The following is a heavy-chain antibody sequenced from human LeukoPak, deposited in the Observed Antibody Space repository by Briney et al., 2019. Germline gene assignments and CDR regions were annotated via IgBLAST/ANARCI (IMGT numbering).Heavy chain of an antibody. J-gene: IGHJ5*02. Sequence: GGSLRLSCAAPGFTFSSYAMSWVRQAPGKGLEWVSAISGSGGSTYYADSVKGRFTISRDNSKNTLYLQMNSLRAEDTAVYYCAKSPYYYDSSGQLGTKDNWFDPWGQGTLVTVSS. CDR3: AKSPYYYDSSGQLGTKDNWFDP. CDR1: GFTFSSYA. CDR2: ISGSGGST. D-gene: IGHD3-22*01. V-gene: IGHV3-23*01.